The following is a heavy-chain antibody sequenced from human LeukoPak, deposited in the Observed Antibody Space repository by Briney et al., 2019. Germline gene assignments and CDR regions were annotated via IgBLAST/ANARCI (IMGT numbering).Heavy chain of an antibody. Sequence: ASVKVSCKASGYTFTSYGISWVRQAPGQGLEWMGWISAYNGNTNYAQKLQGRVTMTTDTSTSTAYMELRSLRSEDTAVYYCARDGMVRGVISPYYYYYMDVWGKGTTVTVSS. CDR3: ARDGMVRGVISPYYYYYMDV. CDR1: GYTFTSYG. CDR2: ISAYNGNT. J-gene: IGHJ6*03. D-gene: IGHD3-10*01. V-gene: IGHV1-18*01.